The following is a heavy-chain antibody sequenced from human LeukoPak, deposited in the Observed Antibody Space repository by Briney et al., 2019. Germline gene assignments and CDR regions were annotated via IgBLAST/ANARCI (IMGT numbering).Heavy chain of an antibody. CDR2: INPNSGGT. CDR1: GYTFIGYY. Sequence: ASVKVSCKASGYTFIGYYIHWVRQAPGQGLEWMGWINPNSGGTNYAQKFQGRVTMTRGTSISTAYMELSRLRSDDTAVYYCARLVAGTDYWGQGTLVTVSS. CDR3: ARLVAGTDY. V-gene: IGHV1-2*02. J-gene: IGHJ4*02. D-gene: IGHD6-19*01.